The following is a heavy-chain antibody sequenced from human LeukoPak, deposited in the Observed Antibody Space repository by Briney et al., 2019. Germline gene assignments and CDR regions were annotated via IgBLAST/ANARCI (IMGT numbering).Heavy chain of an antibody. CDR3: ARAYNDYDYFDY. CDR2: ISDSSTYI. D-gene: IGHD5-12*01. Sequence: GGSLRLSCAASRFTFSTYSMNWVRQAPRKGLEWVSYISDSSTYIYYADSVRGRFTISRDNTKNSLHLQMHSLRAEDTAVYYCARAYNDYDYFDYWGQGTLVTVSS. V-gene: IGHV3-21*01. CDR1: RFTFSTYS. J-gene: IGHJ4*02.